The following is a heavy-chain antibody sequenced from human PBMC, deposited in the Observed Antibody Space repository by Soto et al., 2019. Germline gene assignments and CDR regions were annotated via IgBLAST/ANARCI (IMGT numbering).Heavy chain of an antibody. V-gene: IGHV4-34*01. CDR3: ARGEGGTMVRGVIVGMDV. CDR1: GGSFSGYY. D-gene: IGHD3-10*01. CDR2: INHSGST. Sequence: SETLSLTCAVYGGSFSGYYWSWIRQPPGKGLEWIGEINHSGSTNYNPSLKSRVTISVDTSKNQFSLKLSSVTAADTAVYYCARGEGGTMVRGVIVGMDVWGQGTTVTVSS. J-gene: IGHJ6*02.